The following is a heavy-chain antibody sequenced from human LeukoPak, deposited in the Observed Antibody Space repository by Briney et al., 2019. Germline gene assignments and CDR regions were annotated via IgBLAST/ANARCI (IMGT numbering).Heavy chain of an antibody. CDR2: IYYRSTWRY. V-gene: IGHV6-1*01. Sequence: SQTLSLTCAISGDSVSSNNVAWSWVRQSPSRGLEWLGRIYYRSTWRYDYSQSFRSRIIINPDTSGNQFSLQLSSVSPEDTAIYYCARDPADGYGHFDFWGQGTLVTVSS. CDR1: GDSVSSNNVA. J-gene: IGHJ4*02. D-gene: IGHD5-24*01. CDR3: ARDPADGYGHFDF.